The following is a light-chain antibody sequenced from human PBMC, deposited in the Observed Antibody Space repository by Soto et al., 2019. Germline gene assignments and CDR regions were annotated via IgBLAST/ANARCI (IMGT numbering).Light chain of an antibody. J-gene: IGKJ1*01. Sequence: EIVMTQSPATLSMSPRERATLSCRASQSVSSNLAWYQQKPGQAPRLLIYGASTRATGIPARFSGSGPGTEFTLTISSLQSEDFAVYYCQQYNNWPRTFGQGTRWIS. CDR3: QQYNNWPRT. CDR2: GAS. V-gene: IGKV3-15*01. CDR1: QSVSSN.